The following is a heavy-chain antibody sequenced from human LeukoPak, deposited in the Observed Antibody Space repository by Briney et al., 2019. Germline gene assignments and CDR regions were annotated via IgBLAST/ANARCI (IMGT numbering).Heavy chain of an antibody. J-gene: IGHJ4*02. Sequence: GGSQRLSCAASGFTFSSYWMSWVRQAPGKGLEWVANIKQDGSEKYYVDSVKGRFTISRDNAKNSLYLQMNSLRAEDTAVYYCARSGYYYDSSGYPPFDYWGQGTLVTVSS. D-gene: IGHD3-22*01. CDR3: ARSGYYYDSSGYPPFDY. CDR2: IKQDGSEK. V-gene: IGHV3-7*01. CDR1: GFTFSSYW.